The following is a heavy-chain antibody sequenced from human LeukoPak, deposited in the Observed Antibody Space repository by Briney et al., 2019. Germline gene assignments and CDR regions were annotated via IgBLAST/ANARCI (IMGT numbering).Heavy chain of an antibody. Sequence: PSETLSLTCTVSGGSISSSGYYWGWIRQPPGKGLEWIGSLYYSGTTYYNPSLKSRLSISVDTSNNQFFLKLSSVTAADAAVYYCARQPGKGDYFDYWGQGTLVTVSS. CDR3: ARQPGKGDYFDY. CDR1: GGSISSSGYY. CDR2: LYYSGTT. D-gene: IGHD1-14*01. V-gene: IGHV4-39*01. J-gene: IGHJ4*02.